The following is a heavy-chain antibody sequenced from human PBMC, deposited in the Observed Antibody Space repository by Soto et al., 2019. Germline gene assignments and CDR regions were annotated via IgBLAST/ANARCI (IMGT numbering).Heavy chain of an antibody. CDR2: IKRDGTVT. D-gene: IGHD2-21*01. J-gene: IGHJ3*01. Sequence: EVHLVESGGGLVQPGESLRLSCAASGFTFSAFWMTWLRQAPGKGLDSVANIKRDGTVTHYGDSVEGRCTLSRDNAQNSLFLQLNSLRPEDTAMYYCASHLSPPGEFFSAAFDVWGQGTFVTVSS. V-gene: IGHV3-7*05. CDR1: GFTFSAFW. CDR3: ASHLSPPGEFFSAAFDV.